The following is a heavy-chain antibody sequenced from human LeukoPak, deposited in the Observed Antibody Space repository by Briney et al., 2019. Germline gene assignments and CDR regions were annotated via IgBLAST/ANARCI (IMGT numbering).Heavy chain of an antibody. J-gene: IGHJ4*02. Sequence: SGGSLRLSCAASGFTFNRYWMHWLRQVPGKGLVWVSRISDDGSRTSYADSVRGRFTVSRDNAKNTLYLQMNSLRGEDTAVYYSANMWHEYWGQGTVVSV. CDR3: ANMWHEY. CDR2: ISDDGSRT. CDR1: GFTFNRYW. V-gene: IGHV3-74*01. D-gene: IGHD2-21*01.